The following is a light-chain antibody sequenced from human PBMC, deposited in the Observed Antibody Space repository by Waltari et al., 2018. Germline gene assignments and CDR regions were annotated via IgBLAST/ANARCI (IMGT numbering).Light chain of an antibody. CDR2: LTS. Sequence: DIVMTQSPLSLPVTPGQPASISCRSSPSLLYSGGHTYLDWYLQKPGQSPQLLIYLTSKRASGVPERFSGSGSGTEFTLKISRVEAEDFAVYFCQHYNNLPLTFGGGTKVEIK. J-gene: IGKJ4*01. CDR3: QHYNNLPLT. CDR1: PSLLYSGGHTY. V-gene: IGKV2-28*01.